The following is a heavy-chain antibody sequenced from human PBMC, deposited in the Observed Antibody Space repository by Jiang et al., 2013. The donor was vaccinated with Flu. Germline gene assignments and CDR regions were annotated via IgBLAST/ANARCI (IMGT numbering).Heavy chain of an antibody. CDR1: GYTFTSYA. J-gene: IGHJ4*02. Sequence: SGAEVKKPGASVKVSCKASGYTFTSYAMHWVRQAPGQRLEWMGWINAGNGNTKYSQKFQGRVTITRDTSASTAYMELSSLRSEDTAVYYCARDRRYYYDSSGYQRGVDYWGQGTLVTVSS. V-gene: IGHV1-3*01. CDR3: ARDRRYYYDSSGYQRGVDY. CDR2: INAGNGNT. D-gene: IGHD3-22*01.